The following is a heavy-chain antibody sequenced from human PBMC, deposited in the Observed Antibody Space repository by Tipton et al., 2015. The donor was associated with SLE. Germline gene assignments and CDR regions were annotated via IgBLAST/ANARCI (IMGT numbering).Heavy chain of an antibody. CDR3: ASWDYHYMDV. Sequence: TLSLTCTVSGGSISSYYWSWIRQPPGKGLEWIGYIYYSGSTNYNPSLKSRVTISVDTSKNQFSLKLSSVAAADTAVYYCASWDYHYMDVWGKGTAVTVSS. J-gene: IGHJ6*03. CDR2: IYYSGST. D-gene: IGHD7-27*01. CDR1: GGSISSYY. V-gene: IGHV4-59*08.